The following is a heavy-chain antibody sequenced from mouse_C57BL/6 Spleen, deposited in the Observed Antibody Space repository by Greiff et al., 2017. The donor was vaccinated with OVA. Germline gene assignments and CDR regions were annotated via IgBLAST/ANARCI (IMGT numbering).Heavy chain of an antibody. CDR2: ISYDGSN. V-gene: IGHV3-6*01. CDR3: ASPPYYYGSSYWYFDV. Sequence: ESGPGLVKPSQSLSLTCSVTGYSITSGYYWNWIRQFPGNKLEWMGYISYDGSNNYNPSLKNRISITRDTSKNQFFLKLNSVTTEDTATYYGASPPYYYGSSYWYFDVWGTGTTVTVSS. D-gene: IGHD1-1*01. J-gene: IGHJ1*03. CDR1: GYSITSGYY.